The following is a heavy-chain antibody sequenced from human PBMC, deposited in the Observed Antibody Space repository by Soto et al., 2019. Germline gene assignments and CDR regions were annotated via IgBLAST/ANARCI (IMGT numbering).Heavy chain of an antibody. CDR1: GDSVSSNSAA. CDR2: TYYRSKWYN. Sequence: PSPTLSLTCAISGDSVSSNSAAWNWIRQSPSRGLEWLGRTYYRSKWYNDYAVSVKSRITINPDTSKNQFSLQLNSVTPEDTAVYYCAKDPLHIAAAGTRPEPSYYYYYGMDVWGQGTTVTVSS. CDR3: AKDPLHIAAAGTRPEPSYYYYYGMDV. J-gene: IGHJ6*02. V-gene: IGHV6-1*01. D-gene: IGHD6-13*01.